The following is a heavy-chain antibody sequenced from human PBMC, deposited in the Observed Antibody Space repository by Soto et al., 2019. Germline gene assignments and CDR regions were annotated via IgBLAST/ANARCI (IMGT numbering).Heavy chain of an antibody. Sequence: SETLSLTCTGSGVSIRSGGYYWSWIRQHPGKGLEWIGYIYYNGGPYYNPSLKSRVTISVDPSKNRFSLDLNSVTAADTAVYYCARQNPYSSGSYYFDFWGQGALVTVSS. CDR1: GVSIRSGGYY. V-gene: IGHV4-31*03. D-gene: IGHD6-19*01. J-gene: IGHJ4*02. CDR2: IYYNGGP. CDR3: ARQNPYSSGSYYFDF.